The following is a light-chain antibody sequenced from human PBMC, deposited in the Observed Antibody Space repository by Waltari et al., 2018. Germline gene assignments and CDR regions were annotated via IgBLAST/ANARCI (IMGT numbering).Light chain of an antibody. CDR2: KAS. V-gene: IGKV1-5*03. CDR1: QSISNW. Sequence: DIQMTQSPSTLSASVGDRFTITCRASQSISNWLAWYQQKPGKAPKLLIYKASTLESGVPSRFSGNGSGTEFNLTISSLQPDDFANYYGQQYNSYSLLTFGGGTKVEIK. CDR3: QQYNSYSLLT. J-gene: IGKJ4*01.